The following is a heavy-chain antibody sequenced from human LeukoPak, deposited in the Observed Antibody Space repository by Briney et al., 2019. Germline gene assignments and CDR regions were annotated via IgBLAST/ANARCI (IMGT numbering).Heavy chain of an antibody. CDR3: AKDFEWYYYDSSGYYEAY. J-gene: IGHJ4*02. V-gene: IGHV3-23*01. CDR1: GCTFSSYA. CDR2: ISGSGGST. Sequence: PGGSLRLSCAASGCTFSSYAMSWVRQAPGKGLEWVSAISGSGGSTYYADSVKGRFTISRDNSKNTLYLQMNSLRAEDTAVYYCAKDFEWYYYDSSGYYEAYWGQGTLVTVSS. D-gene: IGHD3-22*01.